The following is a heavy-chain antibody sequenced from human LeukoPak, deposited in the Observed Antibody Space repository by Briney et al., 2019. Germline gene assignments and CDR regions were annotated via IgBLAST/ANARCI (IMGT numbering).Heavy chain of an antibody. CDR1: GFTFSTYA. D-gene: IGHD4-17*01. V-gene: IGHV3-48*03. CDR3: ARRTATRDWYFDL. Sequence: GGSLRLSCAASGFTFSTYAVNWVRQAPGKGLEWVSYISSSGTTIYYADSVKGRFTISRDNAKSSLYLQMNSLRAEDTAVYYCARRTATRDWYFDLWGRGTLVTVSS. CDR2: ISSSGTTI. J-gene: IGHJ2*01.